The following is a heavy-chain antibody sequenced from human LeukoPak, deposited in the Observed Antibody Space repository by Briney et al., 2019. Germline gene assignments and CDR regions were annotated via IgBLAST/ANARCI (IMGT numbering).Heavy chain of an antibody. CDR2: TYYTGST. D-gene: IGHD3-9*01. Sequence: PSQTLSLTCTVSGGSPSSYEYYWGWIRHPPGKGLEWIGNTYYTGSTYYNPSPTRRLTMSLYTPQKQFSLKISSVAAADTAGYYCARLSKGRYFDYIFDHWGQGALVTVSP. V-gene: IGHV4-39*01. CDR3: ARLSKGRYFDYIFDH. J-gene: IGHJ4*02. CDR1: GGSPSSYEYY.